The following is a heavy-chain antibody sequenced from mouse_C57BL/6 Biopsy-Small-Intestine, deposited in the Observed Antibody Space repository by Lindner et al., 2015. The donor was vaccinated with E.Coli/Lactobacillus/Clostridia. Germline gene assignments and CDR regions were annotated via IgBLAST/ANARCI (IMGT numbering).Heavy chain of an antibody. CDR1: GYTFTDYW. CDR2: FLPRSNST. CDR3: TRHGDY. J-gene: IGHJ2*01. V-gene: IGHV1-9*01. Sequence: VQLQESGAELMKPGASVKLSCKTTGYTFTDYWIEWVRQRPGHGLEWIGEFLPRSNSTNCNEKFKGRATFTVNTSSSTAYMQLTGLTTEDSAIYYCTRHGDYWGQGTTLTVSS.